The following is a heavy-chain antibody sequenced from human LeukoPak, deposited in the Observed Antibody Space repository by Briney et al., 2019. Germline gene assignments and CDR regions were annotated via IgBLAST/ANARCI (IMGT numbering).Heavy chain of an antibody. V-gene: IGHV4-4*07. D-gene: IGHD5-12*01. Sequence: SETLSLTCTVSGGSISSYYWSWIRQPAGKGLEWIGCIYTSGSTNYNPSLKSRVTMSVDTSKNQFSLRLSSVTAADTAVYYCARDGYSGNDGLWGQGTLVTVSS. CDR3: ARDGYSGNDGL. CDR2: IYTSGST. CDR1: GGSISSYY. J-gene: IGHJ4*02.